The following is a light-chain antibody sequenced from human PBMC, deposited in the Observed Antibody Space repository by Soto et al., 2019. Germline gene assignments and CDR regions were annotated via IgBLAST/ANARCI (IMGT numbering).Light chain of an antibody. V-gene: IGKV3-11*01. CDR3: QQRSNWPTST. CDR2: DAS. J-gene: IGKJ5*01. CDR1: QNVNSY. Sequence: EIVLTQSPATLSLSPGERATLSCRASQNVNSYLAWYQQRPGQAPRLLIHDASSRATGIPARFSGSGSGTDLTLTISSLEPEDFAVHYCQQRSNWPTSTFGQGTRLEIK.